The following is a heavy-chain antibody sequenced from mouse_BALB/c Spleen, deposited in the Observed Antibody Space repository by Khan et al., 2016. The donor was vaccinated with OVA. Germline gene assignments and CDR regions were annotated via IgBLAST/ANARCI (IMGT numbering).Heavy chain of an antibody. CDR3: ARQGGGYFSWFAY. D-gene: IGHD2-3*01. J-gene: IGHJ3*01. V-gene: IGHV1-9*01. CDR2: ILPGSDSP. Sequence: QVQLKQSGTELLKPGASVKISCKATGYTFSSYWIAWIKQRSGHGLEWIGEILPGSDSPNYNERFMGKATFTADPSSNTAYMQLSSLTSEDSAVYYCARQGGGYFSWFAYWGQGTLVTVSA. CDR1: GYTFSSYW.